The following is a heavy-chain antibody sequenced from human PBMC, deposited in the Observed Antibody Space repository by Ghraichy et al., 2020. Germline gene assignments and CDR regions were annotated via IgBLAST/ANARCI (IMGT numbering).Heavy chain of an antibody. CDR1: GDSVSSDTYF. D-gene: IGHD6-19*01. Sequence: SETLSLTCTVSGDSVSSDTYFWSWVRQPPGKGLEYIGYIFYSGTTNYNPSLRSRVTISLDTSKNLFSLRLNSVTAADTAVYFCATVSTSGWRYFDYWGQGILVTVSS. CDR3: ATVSTSGWRYFDY. V-gene: IGHV4-61*01. CDR2: IFYSGTT. J-gene: IGHJ4*02.